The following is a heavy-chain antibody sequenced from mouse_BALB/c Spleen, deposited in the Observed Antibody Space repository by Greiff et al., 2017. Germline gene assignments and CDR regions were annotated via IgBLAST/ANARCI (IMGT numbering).Heavy chain of an antibody. Sequence: EVMLVESGGGLVQPGGSRKLSCAASGFTFSSFGMHWVRQAPEKGLEWVAYISSGSSTIYYADTVKGRFTISRDNPKNTLFLQMTSLRSEDTAMYYCATGKVAWFAYWGQGTLVTVSA. CDR3: ATGKVAWFAY. CDR2: ISSGSSTI. CDR1: GFTFSSFG. J-gene: IGHJ3*01. V-gene: IGHV5-17*02. D-gene: IGHD4-1*01.